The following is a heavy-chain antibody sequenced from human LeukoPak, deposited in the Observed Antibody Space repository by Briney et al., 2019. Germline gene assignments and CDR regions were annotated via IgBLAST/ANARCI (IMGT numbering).Heavy chain of an antibody. CDR2: IYPGDSDT. CDR1: GDRFTSYW. CDR3: ARRAISGWSLDF. D-gene: IGHD6-19*01. J-gene: IGHJ4*02. Sequence: GESLKISCKDSGDRFTSYWIGWVRQMPGKGLEWMGIIYPGDSDTKYSPSFQGQATISVDKSISTAYLQWNSLKASDTAMYYCARRAISGWSLDFWGQGTLVTVSS. V-gene: IGHV5-51*01.